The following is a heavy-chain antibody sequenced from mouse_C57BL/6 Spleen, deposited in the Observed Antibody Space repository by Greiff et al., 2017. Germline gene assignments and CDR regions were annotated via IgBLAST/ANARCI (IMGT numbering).Heavy chain of an antibody. CDR2: INPSTGGT. Sequence: EVQLQESGPELVKPGASVKISCKASGYSFTGYYMNWVKQSPEKSLEWIGEINPSTGGTTYNQKFKAKATLTVDKSSSTAYMQLKSLTSEDSAVYYCARRGSSGSFDYWGQGTTLTVSS. CDR1: GYSFTGYY. CDR3: ARRGSSGSFDY. D-gene: IGHD3-2*02. V-gene: IGHV1-42*01. J-gene: IGHJ2*01.